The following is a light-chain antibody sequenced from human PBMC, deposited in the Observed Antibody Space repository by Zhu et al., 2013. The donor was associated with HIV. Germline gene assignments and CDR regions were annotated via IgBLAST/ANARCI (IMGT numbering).Light chain of an antibody. CDR2: ASS. CDR3: QNYNRAPXT. V-gene: IGKV1-27*01. J-gene: IGKJ5*01. CDR1: PAINNY. Sequence: DVQMTQSPSSLAASVGDRVTITCRASPAINNYLAWYQQKAGQPPKLLIYASSTLASGVSSRFTGSGSGTDFALTINSLQPEDVATYYCQNYNRAPXTFGQGTRLEIK.